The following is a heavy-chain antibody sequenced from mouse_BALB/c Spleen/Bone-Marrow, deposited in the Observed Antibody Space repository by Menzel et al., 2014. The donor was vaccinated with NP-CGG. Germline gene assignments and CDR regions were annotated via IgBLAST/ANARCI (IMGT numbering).Heavy chain of an antibody. Sequence: QVQLQQSGAELMKPGASVKISCKATGYTFSSYWIEWVKQRPGHGLEWIGEILPGSGSTNYNEKFKGKATFTADTSSKTALKEPSSQTTEDSAVYYRASRGGRDYAMDYWGQGTSVTVSS. CDR1: GYTFSSYW. CDR2: ILPGSGST. V-gene: IGHV1-9*01. J-gene: IGHJ4*01. CDR3: ASRGGRDYAMDY. D-gene: IGHD3-3*01.